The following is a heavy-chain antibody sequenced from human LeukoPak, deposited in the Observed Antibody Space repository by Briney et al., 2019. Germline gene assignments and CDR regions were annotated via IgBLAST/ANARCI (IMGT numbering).Heavy chain of an antibody. V-gene: IGHV3-21*01. CDR3: ARGSDPSAFDI. CDR2: ISSSSSYI. J-gene: IGHJ3*02. Sequence: GGSLRLSCEASGFTFNTYSMNWARQAPGKGLEWVSSISSSSSYIYYADSVKGRFTISRDNAKNSLYLQMNSLRAEDTAVYYCARGSDPSAFDIWGQGTMVTVSS. CDR1: GFTFNTYS. D-gene: IGHD3-10*01.